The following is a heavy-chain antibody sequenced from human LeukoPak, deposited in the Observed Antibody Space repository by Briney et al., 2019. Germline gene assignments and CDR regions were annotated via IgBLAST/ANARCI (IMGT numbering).Heavy chain of an antibody. J-gene: IGHJ4*02. D-gene: IGHD2-15*01. Sequence: SETLSLTCTVSGGSISSYYWSWIRQPPGKGLEWIGYIYYRGSTNYNPSLKSRVTISVDTSKNQFSLKLSSVTAADTAVYYCARSAPYCSGGSCYHYWGQGTLVTVSS. CDR2: IYYRGST. CDR1: GGSISSYY. V-gene: IGHV4-59*01. CDR3: ARSAPYCSGGSCYHY.